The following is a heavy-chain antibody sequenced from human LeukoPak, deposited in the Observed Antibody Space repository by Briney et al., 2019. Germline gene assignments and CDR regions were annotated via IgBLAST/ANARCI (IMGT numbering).Heavy chain of an antibody. D-gene: IGHD6-13*01. CDR2: IYPGDSDT. CDR1: GYSFTSYW. J-gene: IGHJ4*02. CDR3: ARHGSSHDSFDY. V-gene: IGHV5-51*01. Sequence: GEALKSACQGSGYSFTSYWMRWVRQMPGKGREWMGIIYPGDSDTRYSPSFQGQVTISADKSISTAYLQWSSLKASDTAMYYCARHGSSHDSFDYWGQGTLVTVSS.